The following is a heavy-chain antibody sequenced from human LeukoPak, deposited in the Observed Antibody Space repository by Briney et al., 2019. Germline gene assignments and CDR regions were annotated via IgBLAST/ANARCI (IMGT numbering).Heavy chain of an antibody. CDR3: ARGAYYESSGFFDY. V-gene: IGHV4-59*01. CDR2: TYYSGST. Sequence: SETLSLTCTVSGGSISSYYWSWIRQPPGKGLGWIGNTYYSGSTNYNPSLKSRVTMSGDTSKNQFSLKLSSVTAADTAVYYCARGAYYESSGFFDYWGQGTLVTVSS. D-gene: IGHD3-22*01. CDR1: GGSISSYY. J-gene: IGHJ4*02.